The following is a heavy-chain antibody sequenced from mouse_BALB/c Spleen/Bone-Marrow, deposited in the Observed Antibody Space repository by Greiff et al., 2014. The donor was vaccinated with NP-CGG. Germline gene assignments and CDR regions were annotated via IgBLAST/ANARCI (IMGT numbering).Heavy chain of an antibody. V-gene: IGHV3-1*02. CDR1: GYSITSGYS. Sequence: ESGPDLVKPSQSLSLTCTVTGYSITSGYSWHWTRQFPGNKLEWMGYIHYSGTTNYNPSLKSRISITRDTSKNQSFLQLNSVTTEDTATYYCARRNGNYYFDYWGQGTTLTVSS. CDR2: IHYSGTT. J-gene: IGHJ2*01. CDR3: ARRNGNYYFDY. D-gene: IGHD2-1*01.